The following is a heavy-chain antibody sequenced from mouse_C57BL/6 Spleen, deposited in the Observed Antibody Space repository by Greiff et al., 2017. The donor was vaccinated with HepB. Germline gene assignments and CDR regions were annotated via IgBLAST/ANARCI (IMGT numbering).Heavy chain of an antibody. CDR1: GFTFSDYG. D-gene: IGHD1-1*01. CDR3: ARVYYYGSSYSWFAY. J-gene: IGHJ3*01. Sequence: DVHLVESGGGLVKPGGSLKLSCAASGFTFSDYGMHWVRQAPEKGLEWVAYISSGSSTIYYADTVKGRFTISRDNAKNTLFLQMTSLRSEDTAMYYCARVYYYGSSYSWFAYWGQGTLVTVSA. V-gene: IGHV5-17*01. CDR2: ISSGSSTI.